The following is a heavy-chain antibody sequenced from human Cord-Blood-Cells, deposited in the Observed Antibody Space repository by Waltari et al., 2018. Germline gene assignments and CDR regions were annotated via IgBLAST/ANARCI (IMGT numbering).Heavy chain of an antibody. CDR2: INPNSGGT. V-gene: IGHV1-2*02. Sequence: QVQLVQSGAEVKKPGASVKVSCKASGYTFTGYYMHWVRQAPGQGREWMGGINPNSGGTNYAQKFQGRVTMTRYTSISTAYMGLSRLRSDDTAVYYCARGRGRSSSWYGYLVYWGQVTLVTVSS. D-gene: IGHD6-13*01. J-gene: IGHJ4*02. CDR3: ARGRGRSSSWYGYLVY. CDR1: GYTFTGYY.